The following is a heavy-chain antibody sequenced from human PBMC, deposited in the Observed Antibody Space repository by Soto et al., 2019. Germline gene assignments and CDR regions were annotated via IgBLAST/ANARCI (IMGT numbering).Heavy chain of an antibody. D-gene: IGHD1-26*01. V-gene: IGHV1-69*13. CDR1: GGTFSSYA. CDR3: ARRLMSGSQDDPGRHAFEI. CDR2: IIPIFGTA. Sequence: ASVKVSCKASGGTFSSYAISWVRQAPGQGLEWMGGIIPIFGTANYAQKFQGRVTITADESTSTAYMELSSLRSEDTAVYYCARRLMSGSQDDPGRHAFEIWGQGTMVTVSS. J-gene: IGHJ3*02.